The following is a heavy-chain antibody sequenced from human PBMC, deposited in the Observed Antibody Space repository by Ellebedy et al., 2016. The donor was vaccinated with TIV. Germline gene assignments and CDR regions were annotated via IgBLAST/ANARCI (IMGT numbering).Heavy chain of an antibody. D-gene: IGHD2-2*01. CDR2: ITEDGSEA. Sequence: GESLKISCAASGFTFSGYWMSWVRQAPGKGLEWVANITEDGSEAYYVDSVKGRFTISRDNAKNSLYLQMSNRRAEDTAVFYCARAGGRHSTGSGFYWGQGTRVTVSS. J-gene: IGHJ4*02. CDR1: GFTFSGYW. CDR3: ARAGGRHSTGSGFY. V-gene: IGHV3-7*03.